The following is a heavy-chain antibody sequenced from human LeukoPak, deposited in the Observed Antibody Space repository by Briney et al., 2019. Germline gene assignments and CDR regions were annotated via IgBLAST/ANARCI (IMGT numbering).Heavy chain of an antibody. V-gene: IGHV3-7*03. CDR3: ARGGSGYYCTDALDI. CDR1: GFIVSSNY. J-gene: IGHJ3*02. CDR2: IKQDGSDR. D-gene: IGHD3-22*01. Sequence: SGGSLRLSCAASGFIVSSNYMSWVRQAPGKGLEWVANIKQDGSDRYYVDSVKGRFTIYRDNAKTSLYLEMNSLRVEDTAVYYCARGGSGYYCTDALDIWGQGTMVTVSS.